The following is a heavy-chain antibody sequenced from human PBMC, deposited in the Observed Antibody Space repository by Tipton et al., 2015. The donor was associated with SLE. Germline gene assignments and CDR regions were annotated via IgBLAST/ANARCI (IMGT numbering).Heavy chain of an antibody. CDR1: GFTFSSYV. CDR2: IWYDGSNK. Sequence: SLRLSCAASGFTFSSYVMSWVRQAPGKGLEWVALIWYDGSNKYYADSVKGRFTISRDNSKNTLYLQMNSLRAEDTAVYYCARDQLAYYYYYMDVWGKGTTVTVSS. CDR3: ARDQLAYYYYYMDV. J-gene: IGHJ6*03. V-gene: IGHV3-33*08. D-gene: IGHD1-1*01.